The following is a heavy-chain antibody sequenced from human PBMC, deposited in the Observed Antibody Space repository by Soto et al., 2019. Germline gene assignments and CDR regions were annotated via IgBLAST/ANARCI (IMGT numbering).Heavy chain of an antibody. D-gene: IGHD3-3*01. Sequence: GGSLRLSCAASGFTFSSYWMSWVRQAPGKGLEWVANIKQDGSEKYYVDSVKGRFTISRDNAKNSLYLQMNSLRAEDTAVYYCARDLRLRFLEWLSPYNWFDPWGQGTLVTVSS. V-gene: IGHV3-7*01. CDR2: IKQDGSEK. CDR3: ARDLRLRFLEWLSPYNWFDP. CDR1: GFTFSSYW. J-gene: IGHJ5*02.